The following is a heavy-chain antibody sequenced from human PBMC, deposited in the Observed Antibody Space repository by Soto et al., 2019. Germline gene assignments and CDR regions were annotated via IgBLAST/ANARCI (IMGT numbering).Heavy chain of an antibody. CDR1: GSSIIGYC. CDR2: IHYSGSG. Sequence: SETLSLTCTFSGSSIIGYCCTWLRQSPERGLEWIGCIHYSGSGNYNPSRNRRLTMSVDRSKSQFSMKLASVTAADTAVYYCARWVGGSGLNRFDPWGQGTLVTVS. CDR3: ARWVGGSGLNRFDP. J-gene: IGHJ5*02. D-gene: IGHD6-19*01. V-gene: IGHV4-59*12.